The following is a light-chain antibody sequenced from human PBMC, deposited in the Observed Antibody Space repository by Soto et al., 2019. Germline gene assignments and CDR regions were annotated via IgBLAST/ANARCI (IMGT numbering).Light chain of an antibody. J-gene: IGKJ5*01. Sequence: IQMTQSPSSLSASVGYRVTITCRASQSISSSLNWYQQKPGKAPKLLIYDASSLQSGVPSRFSGSGSGTDFTLTISCLKSEDFATYYCQQYYSYLITFGQGTRLEIK. V-gene: IGKV1-13*02. CDR1: QSISSS. CDR3: QQYYSYLIT. CDR2: DAS.